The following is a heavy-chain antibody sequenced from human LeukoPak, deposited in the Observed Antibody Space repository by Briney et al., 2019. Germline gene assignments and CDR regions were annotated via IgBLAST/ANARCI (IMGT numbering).Heavy chain of an antibody. Sequence: PGGSLRLSCAASGFTFSSYAMHWVRQAPGKGLEWVSGISWNSGSIGYADSVKGRFTISRDNAKNSLYLQMNSLRAEDTALYYCAKDSGRRTLRYFGPNGAFDIWGQGTMVTVSS. J-gene: IGHJ3*02. D-gene: IGHD3-9*01. CDR3: AKDSGRRTLRYFGPNGAFDI. CDR2: ISWNSGSI. CDR1: GFTFSSYA. V-gene: IGHV3-9*01.